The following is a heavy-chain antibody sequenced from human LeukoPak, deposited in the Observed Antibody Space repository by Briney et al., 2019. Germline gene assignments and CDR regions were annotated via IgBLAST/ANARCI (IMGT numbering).Heavy chain of an antibody. D-gene: IGHD1-26*01. J-gene: IGHJ5*01. V-gene: IGHV3-53*01. CDR2: IDSGGNS. CDR1: GFILSSCW. CDR3: AGDTHTNNWYDY. Sequence: GGSLRLSCAASGFILSSCWMSWVRQAPGKGLEWVSFIDSGGNSYYADSVKGRFTISRDSSRNTLYLQMSSLRVEDTAVYYCAGDTHTNNWYDYWGQGTLVTVSS.